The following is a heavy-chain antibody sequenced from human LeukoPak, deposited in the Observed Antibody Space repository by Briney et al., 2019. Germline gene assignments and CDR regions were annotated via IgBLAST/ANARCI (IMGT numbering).Heavy chain of an antibody. CDR3: ARASWRVFDY. V-gene: IGHV4-59*01. CDR2: IYYSGST. Sequence: SETLSLTCTVSGGSISSYYWSWIRQPPGKGLEWIGYIYYSGSTNYNPSLKSRVTISVDTSKNQFSLKLSSVTAADTAVYYCARASWRVFDYWGQGTLVTVSS. J-gene: IGHJ4*02. CDR1: GGSISSYY.